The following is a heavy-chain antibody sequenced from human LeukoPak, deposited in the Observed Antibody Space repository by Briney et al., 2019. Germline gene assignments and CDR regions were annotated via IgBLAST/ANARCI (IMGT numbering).Heavy chain of an antibody. CDR3: AICSGYPPLKFDY. CDR1: GGSISSSNW. V-gene: IGHV4-4*02. J-gene: IGHJ4*02. D-gene: IGHD5-12*01. Sequence: SETLSLTCAVSGGSISSSNWWRWVRQPPGKGVEWIGVIYNSGSTNYTPSLKSRFTRSVDKSKNTFYLQLSCLSAADTAVYYCAICSGYPPLKFDYWGQGTLVTVSS. CDR2: IYNSGST.